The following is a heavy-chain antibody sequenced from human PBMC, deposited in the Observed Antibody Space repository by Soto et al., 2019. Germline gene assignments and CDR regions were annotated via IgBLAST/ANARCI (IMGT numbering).Heavy chain of an antibody. CDR2: IYPGDSDT. CDR3: ARVGSYYYDSSGYYHDAFDI. CDR1: GYSFTSYW. V-gene: IGHV5-51*01. D-gene: IGHD3-22*01. J-gene: IGHJ3*02. Sequence: RGESLKISCKGSGYSFTSYWIGWVRQMPGKGPEWMGIIYPGDSDTRYSPSFQGQVTISADKSISTAYLQWSSLKASDTAMYYCARVGSYYYDSSGYYHDAFDIWGQGTMVTVSS.